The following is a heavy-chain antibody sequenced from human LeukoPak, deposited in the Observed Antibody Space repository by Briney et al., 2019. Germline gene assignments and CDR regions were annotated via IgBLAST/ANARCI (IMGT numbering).Heavy chain of an antibody. CDR3: AREGVSGSYLEY. CDR1: GYSFTSYY. J-gene: IGHJ4*02. V-gene: IGHV1-46*01. D-gene: IGHD1-26*01. CDR2: INPSGGST. Sequence: ASVKVSCKAAGYSFTSYYIHWVRLDPGQGLEWMGVINPSGGSTRYAQKFQDRVTMTRDMSTSTVYMELSSLGSEDTAVYYCAREGVSGSYLEYWGQGTLVTVSS.